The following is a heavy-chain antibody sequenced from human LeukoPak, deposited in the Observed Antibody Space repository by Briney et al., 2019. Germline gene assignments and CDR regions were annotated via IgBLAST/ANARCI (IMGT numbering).Heavy chain of an antibody. J-gene: IGHJ4*02. D-gene: IGHD4-17*01. V-gene: IGHV3-30*18. CDR1: GFTFSSYG. CDR3: AKEGADYGDYEH. Sequence: GGSLRLSCAASGFTFSSYGMHWVRQAPGKGLEWVAVISYDGSNKYYADSVKGRFTISRDNSKNTLYLQMNSLRAEDTAVYYCAKEGADYGDYEHWGQGTLVTVSS. CDR2: ISYDGSNK.